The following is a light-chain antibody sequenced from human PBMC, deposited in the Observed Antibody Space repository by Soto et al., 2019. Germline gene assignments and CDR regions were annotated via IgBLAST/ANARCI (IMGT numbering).Light chain of an antibody. J-gene: IGLJ1*01. CDR3: TSYTTGSTSNV. Sequence: QSALTQPASVSGSPGQSITISCTGTSSDIGDYKYVSWYQQHPGNPPKLIIYEVSNRPSGVSNRFSGSKSGNTASLTISGLQAEDEADYYCTSYTTGSTSNVFGTGTKVTVL. V-gene: IGLV2-14*01. CDR1: SSDIGDYKY. CDR2: EVS.